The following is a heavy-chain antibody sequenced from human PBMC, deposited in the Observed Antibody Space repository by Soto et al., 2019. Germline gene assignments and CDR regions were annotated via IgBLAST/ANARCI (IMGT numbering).Heavy chain of an antibody. CDR3: ARRGAARTYYYYGMDV. Sequence: GESLKISCKGSGYSFTSYWIGWVRQMPGKGLEWVGIIYPGDSDTRYSPSFQGQVTISADKSISTAYLQWSSLKASDTAMYYCARRGAARTYYYYGMDVWGQGNTVTVSS. V-gene: IGHV5-51*01. CDR2: IYPGDSDT. CDR1: GYSFTSYW. D-gene: IGHD6-13*01. J-gene: IGHJ6*02.